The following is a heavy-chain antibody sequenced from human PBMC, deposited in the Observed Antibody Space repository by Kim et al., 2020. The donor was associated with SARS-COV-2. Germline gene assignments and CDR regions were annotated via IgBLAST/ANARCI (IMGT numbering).Heavy chain of an antibody. CDR3: ARDPIRGGLDPFDI. CDR2: IDTSGSTI. D-gene: IGHD3-10*01. Sequence: GGSLRLSCAASGFTLATYEMNWVRQAPGKGLEWFSYIDTSGSTIYYADSVKGQFTISRDNTRNSLNLQMSGLKVEDTAVYFCARDPIRGGLDPFDIWGQGTMVTVSS. J-gene: IGHJ3*02. V-gene: IGHV3-48*03. CDR1: GFTLATYE.